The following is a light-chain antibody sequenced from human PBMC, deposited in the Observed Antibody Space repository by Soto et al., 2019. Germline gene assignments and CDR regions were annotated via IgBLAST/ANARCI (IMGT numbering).Light chain of an antibody. CDR1: QSIRNW. J-gene: IGKJ1*01. CDR2: KAS. Sequence: DIQMTQSPSTLSASVGDRVTITCRASQSIRNWLAWYQQRPGKAPNLLIYKASSLESGVPSRFSGSGSGTEFSLTISSLQPDDFATYYCQLYNSYSQATFGQGTKV. CDR3: QLYNSYSQAT. V-gene: IGKV1-5*03.